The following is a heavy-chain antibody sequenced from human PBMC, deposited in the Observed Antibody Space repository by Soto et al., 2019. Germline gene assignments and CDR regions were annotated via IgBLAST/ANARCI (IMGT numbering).Heavy chain of an antibody. V-gene: IGHV2-5*02. Sequence: QITLNESGPTLVKPTQTLTLTCTFSGFSLGTYGVGVGWIRQPPGKALEWLALIYWDDDKRYSPSLKSRLTITNETYKRQVFLTLTNMDPVDTATYYCAHRGGVIVDWYFDLWGRGTPVIVSS. CDR1: GFSLGTYGVG. J-gene: IGHJ2*01. D-gene: IGHD2-21*01. CDR2: IYWDDDK. CDR3: AHRGGVIVDWYFDL.